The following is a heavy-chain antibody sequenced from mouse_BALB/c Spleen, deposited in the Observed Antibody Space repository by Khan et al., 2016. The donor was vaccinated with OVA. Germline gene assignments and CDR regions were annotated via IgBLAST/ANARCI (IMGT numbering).Heavy chain of an antibody. J-gene: IGHJ3*01. CDR1: GFTFSTYG. V-gene: IGHV5-6*01. Sequence: EVQLVESGGDLVKSGGSLKLSCAASGFTFSTYGMSWVRQTPDKRLEWVATISSGGSYTYYQDSVKGRFTISRDNAKNTLNLQMRSLKAADTARYYFARLAYYYNSEAVGYWGQGTLVTVSA. D-gene: IGHD1-1*01. CDR3: ARLAYYYNSEAVGY. CDR2: ISSGGSYT.